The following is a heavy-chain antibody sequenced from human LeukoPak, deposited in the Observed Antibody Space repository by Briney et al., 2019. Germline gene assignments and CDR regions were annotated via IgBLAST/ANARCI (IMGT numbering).Heavy chain of an antibody. CDR3: ARVGVRTYCGSGCYSDYFDS. Sequence: SETLSLTCGVSGGSFSGYYWGWIRQSPGKGLELIGEINEDGSTGYNPSLMSRVTISLDTSKNQFSLRLNSVTAADTAVYYCARVGVRTYCGSGCYSDYFDSWGQGTLVSVSS. CDR2: INEDGST. J-gene: IGHJ4*02. CDR1: GGSFSGYY. D-gene: IGHD2-21*02. V-gene: IGHV4-34*01.